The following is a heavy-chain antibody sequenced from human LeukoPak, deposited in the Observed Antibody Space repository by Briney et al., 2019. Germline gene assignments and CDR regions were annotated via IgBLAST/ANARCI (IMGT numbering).Heavy chain of an antibody. CDR3: APQQSYSPYNWFDP. Sequence: PGGSLRLSCVGSGFTISNYWMHWVRQAPGTGLVWVSCIHPDERITTYADSVKGRFTISRDNAKNTLYLQMNNLRAEDTAVYFCAPQQSYSPYNWFDPWGQGTLVTVSS. J-gene: IGHJ5*02. V-gene: IGHV3-74*03. CDR1: GFTISNYW. CDR2: IHPDERIT. D-gene: IGHD5-12*01.